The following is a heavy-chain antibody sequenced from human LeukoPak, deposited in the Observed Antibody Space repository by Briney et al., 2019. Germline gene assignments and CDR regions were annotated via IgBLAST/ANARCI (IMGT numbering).Heavy chain of an antibody. Sequence: PGGSLRLSCAASGFTFSSYAMSWVRQAPGKGLEWVSSISSSSSYIYYADSVKGRFTISRDNAKNSLYLQMNSLRAEDTAVYYCAREGRDGYRSGDYWGQGTLVTVSS. CDR1: GFTFSSYA. CDR3: AREGRDGYRSGDY. V-gene: IGHV3-21*01. D-gene: IGHD5-24*01. CDR2: ISSSSSYI. J-gene: IGHJ4*02.